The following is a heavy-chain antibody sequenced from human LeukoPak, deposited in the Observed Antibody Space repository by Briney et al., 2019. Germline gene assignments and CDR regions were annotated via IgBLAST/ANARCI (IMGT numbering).Heavy chain of an antibody. D-gene: IGHD5-12*01. CDR2: IRSKDNSYAT. V-gene: IGHV3-73*01. Sequence: GGSLRLSCAASGFTFSGSAMHWVRQASGKGLEWVGRIRSKDNSYATAYAASVKGRFTISRDDSKNTAYLQMNSLKTEDTAVYYCTSSYDIVATSCDYWGQGTLVTVSS. J-gene: IGHJ4*02. CDR3: TSSYDIVATSCDY. CDR1: GFTFSGSA.